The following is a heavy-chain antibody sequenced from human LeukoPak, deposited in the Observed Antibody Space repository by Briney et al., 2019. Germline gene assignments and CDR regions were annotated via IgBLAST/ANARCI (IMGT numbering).Heavy chain of an antibody. D-gene: IGHD6-25*01. Sequence: GGSLRLSCTASGFTFGDYAMSWVRQAPGKGLEWVGFIRSKAYGGTTEYAASVKGRFTISRDDSKSIAYLQMNSLKTEDTAVYYCTSVLSPGIAAALDYWGQGTLVTVSS. CDR1: GFTFGDYA. CDR3: TSVLSPGIAAALDY. J-gene: IGHJ4*02. CDR2: IRSKAYGGTT. V-gene: IGHV3-49*04.